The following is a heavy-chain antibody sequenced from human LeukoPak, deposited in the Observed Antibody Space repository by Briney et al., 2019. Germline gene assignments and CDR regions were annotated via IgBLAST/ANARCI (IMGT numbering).Heavy chain of an antibody. Sequence: ASVKVSCKASGYTFTSYYMHWVRQAPGQGLEWMGIINPSGGSTSYAHKFQGRVTMTRDTSTSTVYMELSSLRSGDTAVYYCARDSGYSSSSSDAFDIWGQGTMVTVSS. D-gene: IGHD6-6*01. J-gene: IGHJ3*02. CDR2: INPSGGST. V-gene: IGHV1-46*01. CDR1: GYTFTSYY. CDR3: ARDSGYSSSSSDAFDI.